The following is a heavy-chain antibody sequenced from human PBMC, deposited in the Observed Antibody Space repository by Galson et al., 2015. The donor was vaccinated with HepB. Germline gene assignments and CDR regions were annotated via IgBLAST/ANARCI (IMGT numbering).Heavy chain of an antibody. V-gene: IGHV3-48*02. Sequence: SLRLSCAASGFIFSSYSMNWVRLAPGKGLEWVSYISSSNSTIYYADAGKGRFTISRDNAKNSLYLQMNRLRDEDTAVYYCARDLRFGELFRSGWFDPWGQGTLVTVSS. CDR3: ARDLRFGELFRSGWFDP. CDR2: ISSSNSTI. D-gene: IGHD3-10*01. CDR1: GFIFSSYS. J-gene: IGHJ5*02.